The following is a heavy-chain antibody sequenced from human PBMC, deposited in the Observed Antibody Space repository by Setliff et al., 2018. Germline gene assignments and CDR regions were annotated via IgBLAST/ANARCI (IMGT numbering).Heavy chain of an antibody. CDR2: IDPSGCYS. J-gene: IGHJ4*02. CDR3: ARAPLEYGYNYGQDHYFDY. CDR1: GDIFTRYY. Sequence: ASAKASCKASGDIFTRYYMHWARQAPGQGLEWMDKIDPSGCYSNYAQKFQGRVTMTRDTSTSTVYMEMRSLRSEDAAVYYCARAPLEYGYNYGQDHYFDYWGQGTLVTVSS. D-gene: IGHD5-18*01. V-gene: IGHV1-46*01.